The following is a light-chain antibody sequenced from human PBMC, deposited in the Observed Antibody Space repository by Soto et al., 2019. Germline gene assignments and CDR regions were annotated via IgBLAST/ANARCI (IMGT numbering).Light chain of an antibody. CDR1: QSVSSSY. J-gene: IGKJ2*01. CDR2: GAS. Sequence: EIVLTQSPGTLSLSPGERATLSCRASQSVSSSYLAWYQQKPGQAPRLLFYGASSRATGIPDRFSGGGSGTDFTLTISRLEPEDFAVYFCQQYGNSPTFGQGTKLEIK. CDR3: QQYGNSPT. V-gene: IGKV3-20*01.